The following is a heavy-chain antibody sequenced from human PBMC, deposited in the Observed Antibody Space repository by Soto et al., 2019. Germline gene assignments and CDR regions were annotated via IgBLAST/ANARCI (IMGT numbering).Heavy chain of an antibody. V-gene: IGHV3-21*01. Sequence: EVQLVESGGGLVKPGESLRLSCTASGFNFGAFSLSWVRQAPGKGLEWVSYIDPTSTEIHYADSVEGRFSVYRDRTKNSLSLQMISLRFEDTGVYYCDRDYLTVDLREAFDSWGQGTLVIVSS. J-gene: IGHJ4*02. D-gene: IGHD7-27*01. CDR2: IDPTSTEI. CDR3: DRDYLTVDLREAFDS. CDR1: GFNFGAFS.